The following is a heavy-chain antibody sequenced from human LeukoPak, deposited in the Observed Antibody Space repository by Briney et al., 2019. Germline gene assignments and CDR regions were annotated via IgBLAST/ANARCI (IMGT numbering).Heavy chain of an antibody. J-gene: IGHJ6*04. V-gene: IGHV1-69*13. Sequence: ASVKVSCKASGGTFSGYAISWVRQAPGQGLEWMGGIIPIFGTANYAQKFQGRVTITADESTSTAYMELSSLRSEDTAVYYCAREAFVVVPAADYYYYGMDVWGKGTTVTVSS. CDR1: GGTFSGYA. D-gene: IGHD2-2*01. CDR2: IIPIFGTA. CDR3: AREAFVVVPAADYYYYGMDV.